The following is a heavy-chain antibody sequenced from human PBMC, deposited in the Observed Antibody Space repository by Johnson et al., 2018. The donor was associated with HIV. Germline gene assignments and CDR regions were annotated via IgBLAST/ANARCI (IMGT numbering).Heavy chain of an antibody. J-gene: IGHJ3*02. CDR1: GFTVSSNY. D-gene: IGHD3-10*01. V-gene: IGHV3-15*01. Sequence: VQLVESGGGLIQPGGSLRLSCAASGFTVSSNYMSWVRQAPGKGLEWVGRVKSKTDGGTIDYAAAVKGRFIISRDDSKNTLYLQMNGRKTEDTAVYYCTTMSALWFGDLHVFGDGFDIWGQGTMVTVSS. CDR2: VKSKTDGGTI. CDR3: TTMSALWFGDLHVFGDGFDI.